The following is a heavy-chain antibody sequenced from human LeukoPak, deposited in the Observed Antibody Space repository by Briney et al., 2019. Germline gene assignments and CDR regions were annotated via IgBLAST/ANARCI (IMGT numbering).Heavy chain of an antibody. CDR2: IYWDDDK. D-gene: IGHD3-22*01. J-gene: IGHJ4*02. CDR1: GFSLTTSGVA. CDR3: AHRVIINGLYYDSSGYFDY. Sequence: SGPSLVNPTQTLTLTCTFSGFSLTTSGVAVGWIRQPPGKALEWLALIYWDDDKRYSPSLKSRLTITKDTSKNQVVLTLTNMDPVDTATYYCAHRVIINGLYYDSSGYFDYWGRGTLVTVSS. V-gene: IGHV2-5*02.